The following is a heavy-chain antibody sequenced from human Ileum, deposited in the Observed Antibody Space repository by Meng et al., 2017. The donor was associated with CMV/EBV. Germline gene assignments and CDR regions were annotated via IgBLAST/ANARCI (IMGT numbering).Heavy chain of an antibody. CDR1: GGSFPDSV. Sequence: QLVAGLEKPFATLSPTCLIFGGSFPDSVWTWFRQSPGKGLEWIGENTHSGRAYYSSALTGRATISVDMSKYQFSLKLPSVTAADTAIYYCARGLASGWPDYWGQGTLVTVSS. CDR3: ARGLASGWPDY. V-gene: IGHV4-34*01. J-gene: IGHJ4*02. D-gene: IGHD3-10*01. CDR2: NTHSGRA.